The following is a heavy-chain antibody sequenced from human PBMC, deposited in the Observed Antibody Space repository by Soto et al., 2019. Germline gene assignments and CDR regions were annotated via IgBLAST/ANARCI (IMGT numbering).Heavy chain of an antibody. CDR1: GGSISGSSYF. CDR3: ARTVAMVWRIYYFDY. V-gene: IGHV4-61*05. CDR2: IYYSGST. Sequence: SETLSLTCTVSGGSISGSSYFWGWIRQPPGKGLEWIGYIYYSGSTNYNPSLKSRVTISVDTSKNQFSLKLSSVTAADTAVYYCARTVAMVWRIYYFDYWGQGTLVTVSS. J-gene: IGHJ4*02. D-gene: IGHD5-18*01.